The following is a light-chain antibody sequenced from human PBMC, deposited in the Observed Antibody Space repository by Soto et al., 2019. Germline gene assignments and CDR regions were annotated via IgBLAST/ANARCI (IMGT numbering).Light chain of an antibody. CDR1: QSVSSSY. V-gene: IGKV3-20*01. Sequence: EIVLTQSPGTLSLSPGERATLSCRASQSVSSSYLAWYQQKPGQAPRLLIYDASSRATGIPDRFSGSGSGTDFTLTISRLEPEDFAVSYCQQYGSSPTFGQGTKVDIK. J-gene: IGKJ1*01. CDR3: QQYGSSPT. CDR2: DAS.